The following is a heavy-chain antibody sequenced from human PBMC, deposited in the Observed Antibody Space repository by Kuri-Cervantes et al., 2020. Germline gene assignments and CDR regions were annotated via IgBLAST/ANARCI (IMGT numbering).Heavy chain of an antibody. V-gene: IGHV4-4*02. D-gene: IGHD2-15*01. CDR1: GGSISSSNW. Sequence: SETLSLTCAVSGGSISSSNWWSWVRQPPGKGLEWIGEIYHSGSTSYNPSLKSRVTISVDKSKNQFSLKLSSVTAADTAVYYCASGYCSGGSCMKPRANWYFDLWGRGTLVTVSS. CDR3: ASGYCSGGSCMKPRANWYFDL. CDR2: IYHSGST. J-gene: IGHJ2*01.